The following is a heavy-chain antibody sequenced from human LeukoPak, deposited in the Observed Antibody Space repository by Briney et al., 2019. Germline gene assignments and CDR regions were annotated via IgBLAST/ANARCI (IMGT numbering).Heavy chain of an antibody. CDR3: ARGVVVVVAATFPIFDY. J-gene: IGHJ4*02. Sequence: SETLSLTCTVSGGSISSSSYYWGWIRQPPGKGLEWIGSIYYSGSTYYNPSLKSRVTIPVDTSKNQFSLKLSSVTAADTAVYYCARGVVVVVAATFPIFDYWGQGTLVTVSS. CDR2: IYYSGST. D-gene: IGHD2-15*01. V-gene: IGHV4-39*07. CDR1: GGSISSSSYY.